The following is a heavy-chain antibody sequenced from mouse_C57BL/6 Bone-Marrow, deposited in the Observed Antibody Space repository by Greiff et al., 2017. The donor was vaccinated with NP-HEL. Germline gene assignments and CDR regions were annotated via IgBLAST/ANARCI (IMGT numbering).Heavy chain of an antibody. V-gene: IGHV1-15*01. J-gene: IGHJ3*01. CDR1: GYTFTDYE. Sequence: VQVVESGAELVRPGASVTLTCKASGYTFTDYEMHWVKQTPVHGLEWIGAIDPETGGTAYNQKFKGKAILTADKSSSTAYMELRSLTSEDSAVYYCTRSGGYYPFAYWGQGTLVTVSA. D-gene: IGHD2-3*01. CDR3: TRSGGYYPFAY. CDR2: IDPETGGT.